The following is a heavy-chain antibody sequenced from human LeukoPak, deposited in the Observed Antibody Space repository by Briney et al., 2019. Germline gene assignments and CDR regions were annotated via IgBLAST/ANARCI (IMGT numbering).Heavy chain of an antibody. Sequence: SETLSLTCTVSGDSISSYYWSWIRQPPGKGLEWIAYISYSGSTNYNPSLKGRVTISVDTSKNQFSLDLSSVTAADTAVYYCARSLVRNRVDPWGQGTLVTVSS. CDR2: ISYSGST. V-gene: IGHV4-59*01. CDR1: GDSISSYY. D-gene: IGHD2-21*01. CDR3: ARSLVRNRVDP. J-gene: IGHJ5*02.